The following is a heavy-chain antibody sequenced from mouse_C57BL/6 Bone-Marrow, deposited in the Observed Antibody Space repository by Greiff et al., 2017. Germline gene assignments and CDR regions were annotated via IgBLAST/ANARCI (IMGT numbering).Heavy chain of an antibody. J-gene: IGHJ1*03. V-gene: IGHV1-55*01. CDR3: ASDGYHIWYCDV. CDR1: GYTFTSYW. CDR2: IYPGSGST. Sequence: QVQLQQPGAELVKPGASVKMSCKASGYTFTSYWITWVKQRPGQGLEWIGDIYPGSGSTNYNEKFKSKATLTVDTSSSTAYMQLSSLTSEDSAVDCCASDGYHIWYCDVWGTGTTVTVSA. D-gene: IGHD2-3*01.